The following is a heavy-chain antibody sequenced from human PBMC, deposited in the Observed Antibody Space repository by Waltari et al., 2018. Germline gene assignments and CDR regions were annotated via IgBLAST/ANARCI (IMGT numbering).Heavy chain of an antibody. Sequence: QVTLKESGPALVKPTQTLTLTCTFSGFSLSTSGMRVSWIRQPPGKALEWLARIDWDDDKFYSTSLKTRLTIEKDTSKNQVVLTMTNMDPVDTATYYCWLVAATVTHYYYMDVWGKGTTVTVSS. D-gene: IGHD2-15*01. CDR3: WLVAATVTHYYYMDV. V-gene: IGHV2-70*04. CDR1: GFSLSTSGMR. CDR2: IDWDDDK. J-gene: IGHJ6*03.